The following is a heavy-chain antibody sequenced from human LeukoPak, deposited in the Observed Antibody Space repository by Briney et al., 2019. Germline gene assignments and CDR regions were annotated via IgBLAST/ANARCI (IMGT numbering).Heavy chain of an antibody. CDR1: GFTFSSYA. CDR2: ISGSGGST. D-gene: IGHD6-13*01. V-gene: IGHV3-23*01. J-gene: IGHJ6*02. CDR3: AKSDDVQQQLGLDYYYGMDV. Sequence: GSLILSCAASGFTFSSYAMSWVRQAPGKGLEWVSAISGSGGSTYYADSVKGRFTISRDNSKNTLYLQMNSLRAEDTAVYYCAKSDDVQQQLGLDYYYGMDVWGQGTTVTVSS.